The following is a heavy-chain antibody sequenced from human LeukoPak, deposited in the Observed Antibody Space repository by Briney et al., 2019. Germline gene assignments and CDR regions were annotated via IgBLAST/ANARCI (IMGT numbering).Heavy chain of an antibody. V-gene: IGHV3-7*01. CDR1: GFTFSSYW. J-gene: IGHJ4*02. D-gene: IGHD3-22*01. Sequence: GGSLRLSCAASGFTFSSYWMSWVRQAPGKGLEWVANIKQDGSEKYYVDSVKGRFTISRDNAKNSLYLQMNSLRAEDTAVYYCARRPYYYDSSGYYNFDYWGQGTLVTVSS. CDR2: IKQDGSEK. CDR3: ARRPYYYDSSGYYNFDY.